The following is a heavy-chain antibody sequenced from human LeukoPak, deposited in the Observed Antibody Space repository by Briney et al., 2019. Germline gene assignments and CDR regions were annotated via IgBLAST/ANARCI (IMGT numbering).Heavy chain of an antibody. CDR3: ARGGFRDGYIIDY. Sequence: GASVKVSCKASGGTFSSYVISWVRQAPGQGLEWMGRIIPILGIANYAQKFQGRVTITADNSTSTAYMELSSLRSEDTAVYYCARGGFRDGYIIDYWGQGTLVTVSS. J-gene: IGHJ4*02. V-gene: IGHV1-69*04. CDR1: GGTFSSYV. CDR2: IIPILGIA. D-gene: IGHD5-24*01.